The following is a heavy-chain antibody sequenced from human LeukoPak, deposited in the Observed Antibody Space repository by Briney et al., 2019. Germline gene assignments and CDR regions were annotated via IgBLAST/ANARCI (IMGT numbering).Heavy chain of an antibody. J-gene: IGHJ3*02. Sequence: KAGGSLRLSCAASGFTFSSYSMNWVRQAPGKGLEWVSSISSSSSYIYYADSVKGRFTISRDNAKNSLYLQMNSLRAEDTAEYYCARDKYDSSGWYAFDIWGQGTMVTVSS. V-gene: IGHV3-21*01. CDR2: ISSSSSYI. D-gene: IGHD3-22*01. CDR1: GFTFSSYS. CDR3: ARDKYDSSGWYAFDI.